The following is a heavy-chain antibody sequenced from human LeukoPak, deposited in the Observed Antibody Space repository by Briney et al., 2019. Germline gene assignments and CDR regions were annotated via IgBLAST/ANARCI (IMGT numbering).Heavy chain of an antibody. J-gene: IGHJ6*03. V-gene: IGHV3-48*01. CDR3: ARDPVLRYFDWLSGIMDYMDV. CDR1: GFTFSSYE. CDR2: ISSSSGTI. Sequence: GGSLRLSCAASGFTFSSYEMNWVRQAPGKGLEWVSYISSSSGTIYYADSVKGRFTISRDNAKNSLYLQMNSLRAEDTAVYYCARDPVLRYFDWLSGIMDYMDVWGKGTTVTVSS. D-gene: IGHD3-9*01.